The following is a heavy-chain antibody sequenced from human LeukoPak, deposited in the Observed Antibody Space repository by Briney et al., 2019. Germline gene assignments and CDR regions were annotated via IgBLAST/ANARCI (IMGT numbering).Heavy chain of an antibody. V-gene: IGHV3-33*01. CDR3: ARGRGSYGSGSYFDY. D-gene: IGHD3-10*01. Sequence: GGSLRLSCAASGFTFSSYGMHWVRQAPGKGLEWVAVIWYDGINKYYADSVKGRFTISRDNSKNTLYLQMNSLRAEDTAVYYCARGRGSYGSGSYFDYWGQGSLVTVSS. J-gene: IGHJ4*02. CDR2: IWYDGINK. CDR1: GFTFSSYG.